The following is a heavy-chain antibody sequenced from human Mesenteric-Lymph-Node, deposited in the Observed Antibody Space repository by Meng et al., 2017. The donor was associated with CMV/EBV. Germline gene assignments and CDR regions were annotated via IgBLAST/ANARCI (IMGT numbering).Heavy chain of an antibody. J-gene: IGHJ5*02. CDR2: ISRSGSTI. Sequence: GESLKISCAASGFTFSDYYMSWIRQAPGKGLEWVSYISRSGSTICYADSVKGRFTISRDNAKNSLYLQMNSLRAEDTAVYYCAKDPKYYDFWSGYSRGWYNWFDPWGQGTLVTVSS. V-gene: IGHV3-11*04. D-gene: IGHD3-3*01. CDR3: AKDPKYYDFWSGYSRGWYNWFDP. CDR1: GFTFSDYY.